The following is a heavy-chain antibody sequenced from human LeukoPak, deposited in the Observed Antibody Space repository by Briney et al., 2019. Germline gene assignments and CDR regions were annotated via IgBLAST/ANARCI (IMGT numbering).Heavy chain of an antibody. CDR2: IESKTDGGTT. CDR3: ITLRRGY. D-gene: IGHD5-12*01. V-gene: IGHV3-15*04. J-gene: IGHJ4*02. CDR1: GFTFSDAW. Sequence: GGSLSLSCAASGFTFSDAWMSWVGPAPGMGLEWGGRIESKTDGGTTDYAAPVKGGFTISRDDSRNMVSLQMNSLKTEDTAVYYCITLRRGYWGQGTLFTVSS.